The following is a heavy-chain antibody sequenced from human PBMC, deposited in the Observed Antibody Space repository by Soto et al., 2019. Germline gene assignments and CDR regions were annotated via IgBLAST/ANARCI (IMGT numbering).Heavy chain of an antibody. D-gene: IGHD2-15*01. CDR2: LSGNGGIT. CDR3: AKGRGYYLLEFDY. CDR1: GFTFRTYA. J-gene: IGHJ4*02. Sequence: LRLSCTASGFTFRTYAVSWVRQAPGKGLEWVSGLSGNGGITYYADSVKGRFTISRDNSKNILYLQMEYLRAEDTAMYYCAKGRGYYLLEFDYWAQGTLVTVSS. V-gene: IGHV3-23*01.